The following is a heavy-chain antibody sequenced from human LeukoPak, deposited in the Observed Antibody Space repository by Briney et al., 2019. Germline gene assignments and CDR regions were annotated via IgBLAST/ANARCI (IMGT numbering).Heavy chain of an antibody. CDR1: GVSMSGYS. CDR3: ARSSTGSYFDY. J-gene: IGHJ4*02. V-gene: IGHV4-59*12. CDR2: MYYSRST. D-gene: IGHD3-3*02. Sequence: SQTLSLTPTVSGVSMSGYSWSWIGQAPGQGLEWIGYMYYSRSTTYNPSRQSRVTISVDTTKNQFSLKLSSVTAAATAVYYCARSSTGSYFDYWGQGTLVTVSS.